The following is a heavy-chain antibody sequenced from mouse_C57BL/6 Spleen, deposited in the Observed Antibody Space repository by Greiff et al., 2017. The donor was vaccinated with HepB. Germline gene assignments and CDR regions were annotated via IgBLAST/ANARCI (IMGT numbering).Heavy chain of an antibody. V-gene: IGHV5-9*01. D-gene: IGHD1-1*01. J-gene: IGHJ4*01. CDR1: GFTFSSYT. CDR2: ISGGGGNT. CDR3: AYSPLYGSSYEEVLDY. Sequence: EVMLVESGGGLVKPGGSLKLSCAASGFTFSSYTMSWVRQTPEKRLEWVATISGGGGNTYYPDSVKGRFTISRDNAKNTLYLQMSSLRSEDTALYYCAYSPLYGSSYEEVLDYWGQGTSVTVSS.